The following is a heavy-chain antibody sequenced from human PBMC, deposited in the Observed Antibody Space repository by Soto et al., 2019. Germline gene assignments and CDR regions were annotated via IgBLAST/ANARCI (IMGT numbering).Heavy chain of an antibody. CDR1: GFTFSSYA. Sequence: GGSLRLSCAASGFTFSSYAMSWVRQAPGKGLEWVSAISGSGGSTYYADSVKGRLTISRDNSKNTLYLQMNSLRAEDTAVYYCLLLWFGELLNYWGQGTLVTVSS. V-gene: IGHV3-23*01. CDR2: ISGSGGST. CDR3: LLLWFGELLNY. J-gene: IGHJ4*02. D-gene: IGHD3-10*01.